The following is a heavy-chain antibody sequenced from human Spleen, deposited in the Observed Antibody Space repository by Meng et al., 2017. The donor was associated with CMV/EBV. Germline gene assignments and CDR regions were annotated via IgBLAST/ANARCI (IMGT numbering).Heavy chain of an antibody. Sequence: CAVYGVSFSGYYWSWIRQPPGKGLECIGEINHSGSTNYNPSLKSRVTISVDTSKNQFSLKLSSVTAADTAVYYCARARGYYDILTLDYWGQGTLVTVSS. V-gene: IGHV4-34*01. CDR1: GVSFSGYY. J-gene: IGHJ4*02. D-gene: IGHD3-9*01. CDR2: INHSGST. CDR3: ARARGYYDILTLDY.